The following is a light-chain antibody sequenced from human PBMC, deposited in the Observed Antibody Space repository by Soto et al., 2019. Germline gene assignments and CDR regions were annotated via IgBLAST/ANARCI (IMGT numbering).Light chain of an antibody. CDR1: SSDVGGYKV. CDR2: EGS. CDR3: CSYAGSSTYV. Sequence: QSVLTQPASVSGSPGQSITISCTGTSSDVGGYKVVSWYQQHPGKAPKLMIYEGSKRPSGVSNRFSGSKSGNTASLTISGLQPEDEAAYYCCSYAGSSTYVFGTGTKLTVL. V-gene: IGLV2-23*01. J-gene: IGLJ1*01.